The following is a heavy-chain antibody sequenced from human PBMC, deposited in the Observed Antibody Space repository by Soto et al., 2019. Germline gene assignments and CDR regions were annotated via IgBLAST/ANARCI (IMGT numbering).Heavy chain of an antibody. CDR1: GGSISSSSYY. CDR2: VYYSGTT. Sequence: QVQLQESGPGLMKPSETLSLTCTVSGGSISSSSYYWGWIRQPPGKGLEWIGSVYYSGTTYYNPSLKSRVTISVDTSKNQFSLKLNSVTAADTAVYYCARRGGYSGYDVVTAIDSWGQGTLVTVSS. CDR3: ARRGGYSGYDVVTAIDS. J-gene: IGHJ4*02. D-gene: IGHD5-12*01. V-gene: IGHV4-39*01.